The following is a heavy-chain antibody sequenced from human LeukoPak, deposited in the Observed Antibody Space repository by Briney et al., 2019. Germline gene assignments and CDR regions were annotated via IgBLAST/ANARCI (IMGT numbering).Heavy chain of an antibody. Sequence: PSQTLSLTCTVSGGSITSGSYYWSWIRQSAGKGLEWIGRIYTSGSTNYNPSLKSRVTVSVDTSKNQFSLKLSSVTAADTAVYYCAREIYYFDSWGQGTLVTVSS. CDR2: IYTSGST. D-gene: IGHD2/OR15-2a*01. J-gene: IGHJ4*02. CDR3: AREIYYFDS. V-gene: IGHV4-61*02. CDR1: GGSITSGSYY.